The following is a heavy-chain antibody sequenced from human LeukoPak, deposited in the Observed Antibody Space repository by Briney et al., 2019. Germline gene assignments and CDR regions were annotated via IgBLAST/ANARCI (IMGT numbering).Heavy chain of an antibody. V-gene: IGHV3-64*01. J-gene: IGHJ4*02. D-gene: IGHD3/OR15-3a*01. Sequence: GGSLRLSCAASGFTFRNHAMHWVRQAPGKGLEYVSAINSNGDTTYYGNSVKGRFTISRDNSRSTLYLQMGSLRPADTAVYYCAREERGLAIDYWGQGALVTVSS. CDR2: INSNGDTT. CDR3: AREERGLAIDY. CDR1: GFTFRNHA.